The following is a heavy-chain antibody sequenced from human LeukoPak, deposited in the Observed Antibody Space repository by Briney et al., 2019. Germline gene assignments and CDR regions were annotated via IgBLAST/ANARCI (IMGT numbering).Heavy chain of an antibody. Sequence: GGSLRLSCAASGFTFSNSAMSWVRQAPGKGLEWVSTLSGSGITTYYADSVKGRFTISRDNSKNTLYLQMNSLRAEDTAVYYCAKGIYSSGWSYFDYWGHGTLVPSSS. D-gene: IGHD6-19*01. CDR2: LSGSGITT. CDR3: AKGIYSSGWSYFDY. CDR1: GFTFSNSA. V-gene: IGHV3-23*01. J-gene: IGHJ4*01.